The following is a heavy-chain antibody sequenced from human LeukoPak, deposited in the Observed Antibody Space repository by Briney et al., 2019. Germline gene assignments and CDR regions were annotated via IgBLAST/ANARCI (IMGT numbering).Heavy chain of an antibody. CDR1: GFTFSSYA. CDR3: ARGQPSTGFDY. J-gene: IGHJ4*02. Sequence: GGSLRLSCAASGFTFSSYAMSWVRQAPGKGLEWVSLIIGSGGGPNYADSVKGRFTISRDNSKNTLYLQMNSLRAEDTAVYYCARGQPSTGFDYWGQGTLVTVSS. CDR2: IIGSGGGP. D-gene: IGHD3-9*01. V-gene: IGHV3-23*01.